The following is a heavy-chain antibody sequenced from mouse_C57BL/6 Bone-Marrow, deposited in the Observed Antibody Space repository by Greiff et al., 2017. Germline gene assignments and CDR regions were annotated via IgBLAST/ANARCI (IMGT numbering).Heavy chain of an antibody. V-gene: IGHV1-22*01. CDR2: INPNNGGT. CDR1: GYTFTDYN. CDR3: AREGYGKGDFDV. D-gene: IGHD1-1*01. Sequence: EVQLQQSGPELVKPGASVKMSCKASGYTFTDYNMHWVKQSHGKSLEWIGYINPNNGGTSYNQKFKGKATLTVNKSSSTAYMELRSLTSEDSAVYYCAREGYGKGDFDVWGTGTTVTVSS. J-gene: IGHJ1*03.